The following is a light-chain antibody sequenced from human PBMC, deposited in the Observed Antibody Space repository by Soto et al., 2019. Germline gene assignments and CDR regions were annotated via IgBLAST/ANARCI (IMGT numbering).Light chain of an antibody. Sequence: QSVLTQPPSLSAAPGQKVTISCSGSNSNIGSNFVSWYQQLPRTAPKLLIYDNSQRPSGIPDRFSGSKSGTSATLGITGLQTGDEADYYCGSWDSSLSAWVFGGGTRSPS. V-gene: IGLV1-51*01. J-gene: IGLJ3*02. CDR1: NSNIGSNF. CDR3: GSWDSSLSAWV. CDR2: DNS.